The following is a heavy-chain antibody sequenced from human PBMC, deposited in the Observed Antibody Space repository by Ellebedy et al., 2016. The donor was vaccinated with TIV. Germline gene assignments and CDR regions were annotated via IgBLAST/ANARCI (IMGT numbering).Heavy chain of an antibody. V-gene: IGHV3-15*01. J-gene: IGHJ4*02. CDR2: IKSKTDGERT. Sequence: PGGSLRLSCEVSGITFSHAWMNWVRQAPGKGLEWVGRIKSKTDGERTEYAAPVNGRVTISRDDSENTVYLQLNSLKTEDTGIYYCTTQILKGYFWGQGALVSVSA. CDR1: GITFSHAW. CDR3: TTQILKGYF.